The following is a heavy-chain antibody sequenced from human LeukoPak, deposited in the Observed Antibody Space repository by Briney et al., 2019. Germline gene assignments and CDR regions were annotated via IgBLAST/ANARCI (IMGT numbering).Heavy chain of an antibody. CDR2: VSTSDGKT. J-gene: IGHJ4*02. Sequence: ASVKVSCKASGYTFNIYDISWVRQAPGQRLEWMGWVSTSDGKTNYAQKVGGRVTMTTDTSTTTAYMELRSLRSDDTAVYYCVRGGFSSGYAYWGQGTLVTVSS. D-gene: IGHD5-18*01. CDR1: GYTFNIYD. V-gene: IGHV1-18*01. CDR3: VRGGFSSGYAY.